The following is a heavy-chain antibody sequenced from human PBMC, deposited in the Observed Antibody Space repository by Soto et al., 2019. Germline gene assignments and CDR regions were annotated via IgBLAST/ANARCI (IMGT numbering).Heavy chain of an antibody. CDR2: IYYSGST. V-gene: IGHV4-30-4*01. CDR3: ARGGASYYDFWSGYYEIDY. Sequence: SETLSLTCTVSGGSISSGDYYWSWIRQPPGKGLEWIGYIYYSGSTYYNPSLKSRVTISVDTSKNQFSLKLSSVTAADTAVYYYARGGASYYDFWSGYYEIDYWGQGTLVTVSS. CDR1: GGSISSGDYY. J-gene: IGHJ4*02. D-gene: IGHD3-3*01.